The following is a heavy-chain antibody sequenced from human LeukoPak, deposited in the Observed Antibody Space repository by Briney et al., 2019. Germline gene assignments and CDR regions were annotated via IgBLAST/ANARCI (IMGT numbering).Heavy chain of an antibody. J-gene: IGHJ5*02. V-gene: IGHV6-1*01. CDR3: ARGIEVITGGPSYWYFDP. CDR1: GDSVSSNSAA. CDR2: TYYRSKWYN. D-gene: IGHD7-27*01. Sequence: SQTLSLTCAISGDSVSSNSAAWNWIRQSPSRGLEWLGRTYYRSKWYNDYAVSVKSRITINPDTSKNQFSLQLNSVTPEDTAVYYCARGIEVITGGPSYWYFDPWGQGTLVTVSS.